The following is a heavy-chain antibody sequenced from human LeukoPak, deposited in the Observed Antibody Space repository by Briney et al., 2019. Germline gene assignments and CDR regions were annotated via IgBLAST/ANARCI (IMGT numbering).Heavy chain of an antibody. Sequence: GGSLRLSCAASGFTFSSYWMSWVRQAPGKGLEWVANIKQDGSEKYYVDSVKGRFTISRDNAKNSLYLQMNSLRAEDTAVYYCARGHISQYYDFWSGYYSFDYWGQGTLVTVSS. V-gene: IGHV3-7*01. CDR3: ARGHISQYYDFWSGYYSFDY. CDR2: IKQDGSEK. CDR1: GFTFSSYW. J-gene: IGHJ4*02. D-gene: IGHD3-3*01.